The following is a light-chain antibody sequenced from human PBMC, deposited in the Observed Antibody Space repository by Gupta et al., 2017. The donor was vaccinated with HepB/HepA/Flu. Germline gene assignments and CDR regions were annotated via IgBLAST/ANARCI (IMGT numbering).Light chain of an antibody. Sequence: EIVLTQSPATLSLSPGERATLSCRASQSVGRCLAWYQQRPGQAPRLLIYDASNRATGVPARFSGSGSGTDFTLTINGLEREDFALYYCQHGRNWPPLTFGGGTKVEIK. J-gene: IGKJ4*01. CDR3: QHGRNWPPLT. CDR1: QSVGRC. CDR2: DAS. V-gene: IGKV3-11*01.